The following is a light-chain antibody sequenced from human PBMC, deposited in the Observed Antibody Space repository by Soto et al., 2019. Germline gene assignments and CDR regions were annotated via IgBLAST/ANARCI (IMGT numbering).Light chain of an antibody. Sequence: EIVLTQSPGTLSLSPGERATLSCRASQSVSSSYLAWYQQKPGQSPRLLISGASSRATGIPDRFSGSGSGTDFTLTISRLEPEDFAIYYCQQYGNSPISFGQGTRLEIK. CDR3: QQYGNSPIS. V-gene: IGKV3-20*01. CDR1: QSVSSSY. CDR2: GAS. J-gene: IGKJ5*01.